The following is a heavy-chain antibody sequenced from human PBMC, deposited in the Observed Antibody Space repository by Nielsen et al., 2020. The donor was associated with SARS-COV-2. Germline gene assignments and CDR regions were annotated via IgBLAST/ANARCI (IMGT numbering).Heavy chain of an antibody. Sequence: SDTLSLTCAVYGGSVSGYYLSWNRKPRSKGLEWVWERNHSGSTNYNPSLKSRVSISVDTSKHQFSLMLSSGTAADTAVYYCAREIWGAVTSYWGQGTLVTVSS. CDR3: AREIWGAVTSY. D-gene: IGHD4-17*01. CDR2: RNHSGST. J-gene: IGHJ4*02. V-gene: IGHV4-34*01. CDR1: GGSVSGYY.